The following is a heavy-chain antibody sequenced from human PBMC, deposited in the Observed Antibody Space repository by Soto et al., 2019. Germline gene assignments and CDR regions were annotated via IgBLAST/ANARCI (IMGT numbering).Heavy chain of an antibody. D-gene: IGHD3-22*01. V-gene: IGHV3-9*01. CDR3: AKDEIGVAGNSALDM. J-gene: IGHJ3*02. Sequence: EVELVESGGGLVLPGGSLRLSCVASGFNFNNYAMHWVRQAPGKGLEWVSGISWTGETIVYADFVKGRFTISRDKSKSSLYLEMNSLRPEDTALYYCAKDEIGVAGNSALDMWGQGTMVTVSS. CDR2: ISWTGETI. CDR1: GFNFNNYA.